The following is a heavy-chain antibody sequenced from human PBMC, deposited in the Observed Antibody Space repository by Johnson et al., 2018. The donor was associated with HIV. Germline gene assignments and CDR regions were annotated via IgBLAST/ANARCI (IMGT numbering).Heavy chain of an antibody. J-gene: IGHJ3*01. Sequence: VQLVESGGGVVQPGGSLRLSCAASGFTFSNYGMYWVRQAPGKGLEWVAFIRYDESNEYYADSVKGRFTISRDNSKNTLYLQMSGLRVEDTAVYYCAKDPPLARVVTPALWGQGTMVTVSS. CDR2: IRYDESNE. V-gene: IGHV3-30*02. CDR1: GFTFSNYG. CDR3: AKDPPLARVVTPAL. D-gene: IGHD4-23*01.